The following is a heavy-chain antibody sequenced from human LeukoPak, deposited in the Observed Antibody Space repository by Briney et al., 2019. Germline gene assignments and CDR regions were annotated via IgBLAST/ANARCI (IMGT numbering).Heavy chain of an antibody. V-gene: IGHV3-13*01. Sequence: GGSLRLSCSASGFAFSSHDMHWVRQLAGEGLEWVSTIGVAGDTYYPGSAEGRFTISRENGKNSLYLQMNSLRAGDTALYYCLRSLCGNGIRHHAFDMWGQGTMVTVSS. CDR2: IGVAGDT. CDR3: LRSLCGNGIRHHAFDM. D-gene: IGHD5-12*01. CDR1: GFAFSSHD. J-gene: IGHJ3*02.